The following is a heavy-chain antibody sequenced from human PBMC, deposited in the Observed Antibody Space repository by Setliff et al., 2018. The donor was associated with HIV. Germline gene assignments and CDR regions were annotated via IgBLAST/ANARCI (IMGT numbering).Heavy chain of an antibody. D-gene: IGHD3-16*01. V-gene: IGHV4-39*07. J-gene: IGHJ3*01. Sequence: SETLSLTCTVSGGSISSSSYYWVWIRQPPGKGLDWIGSFYLTESTNYNPTLKSRVTISVDTSKNQFSLRLTSVTAADTAVYYCARGGRSWFQNFHGAFDVWGQGTMVTVSS. CDR3: ARGGRSWFQNFHGAFDV. CDR1: GGSISSSSYY. CDR2: FYLTEST.